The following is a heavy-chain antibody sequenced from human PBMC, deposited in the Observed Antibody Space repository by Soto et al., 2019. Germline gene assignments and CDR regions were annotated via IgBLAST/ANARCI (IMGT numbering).Heavy chain of an antibody. CDR3: ASAPYYYDSRGYYAY. Sequence: EVQLVESGGGLVKPGGSLRLSCAASGFTFSSYSMNWVRQAPGKGLEWVSSISSSSSYIYYADSVKGRFTISRDNAKNSLYLQLNSLRAEDTAVYFCASAPYYYDSRGYYAYWGQGTLVTVSS. CDR1: GFTFSSYS. V-gene: IGHV3-21*01. J-gene: IGHJ4*02. D-gene: IGHD3-22*01. CDR2: ISSSSSYI.